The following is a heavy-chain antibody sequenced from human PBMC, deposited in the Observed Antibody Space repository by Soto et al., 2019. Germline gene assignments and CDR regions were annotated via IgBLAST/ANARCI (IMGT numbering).Heavy chain of an antibody. V-gene: IGHV3-13*01. CDR1: GFTFSHYA. CDR2: LTYNGGDA. CDR3: ARDLGAKEGAFDI. Sequence: GGSLRLSCAASGFTFSHYAVSWVRQAPGKGLEWVSGLTYNGGDAYYADSVKGRFTISRENAKNSLYLQMNSLRAGDTAVYYCARDLGAKEGAFDIWGQGTMVTVSS. J-gene: IGHJ3*02. D-gene: IGHD3-16*01.